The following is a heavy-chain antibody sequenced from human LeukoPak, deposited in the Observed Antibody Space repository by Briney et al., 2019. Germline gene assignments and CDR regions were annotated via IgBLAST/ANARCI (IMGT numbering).Heavy chain of an antibody. Sequence: GGSLRLSCAASGITFSSYGMSRVRQAPGKGLEWVSSISSTGGTTYYADSVKGRFTISRDNSKNTLYLQMNSLRAEDTAVYYCARAMVTSRAPLADYWGQGTPVTVSS. CDR2: ISSTGGTT. CDR3: ARAMVTSRAPLADY. V-gene: IGHV3-23*01. J-gene: IGHJ4*02. CDR1: GITFSSYG. D-gene: IGHD3-10*01.